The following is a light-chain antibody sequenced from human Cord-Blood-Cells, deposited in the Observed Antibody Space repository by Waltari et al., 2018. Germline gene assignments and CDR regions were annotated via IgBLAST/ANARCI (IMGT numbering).Light chain of an antibody. Sequence: DIQMTQSPSSLSASVGDRVTITCRASQSISIYLNWYQQKPGKAPKLLIYAASSLQSGVPSRFSGSVSGTDFTLTISSLQPEDFATYYCQQSYSTWTFGQGTKVEIK. J-gene: IGKJ1*01. CDR1: QSISIY. V-gene: IGKV1-39*01. CDR2: AAS. CDR3: QQSYSTWT.